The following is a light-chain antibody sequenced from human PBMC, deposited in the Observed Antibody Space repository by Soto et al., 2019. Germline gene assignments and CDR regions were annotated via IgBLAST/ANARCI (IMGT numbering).Light chain of an antibody. CDR3: PSCLTANTRCI. CDR2: EVN. Sequence: QSAPTQPSSVSGSPGQSITSSCTASSSDIGRYNYVSWFQQHPGNVPKLVIFEVNYRPSGVSDRSSGSKSGNTASLPITGRQAEDEADYYCPSCLTANTRCIFGSGTKVTVL. J-gene: IGLJ1*01. CDR1: SSDIGRYNY. V-gene: IGLV2-14*01.